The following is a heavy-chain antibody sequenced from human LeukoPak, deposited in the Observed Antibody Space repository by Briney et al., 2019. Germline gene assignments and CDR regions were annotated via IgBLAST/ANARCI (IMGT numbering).Heavy chain of an antibody. CDR3: ARVGVVPAATPWFDP. CDR2: IIPILGIA. CDR1: GGTFSSYA. D-gene: IGHD2-2*02. J-gene: IGHJ5*02. V-gene: IGHV1-69*04. Sequence: SVKVSCKASGGTFSSYAISWVRQAPGQGLEWMGRIIPILGIANYAQKFQGRVTITADKSTSTAYMELSSLRSEDTAVYYCARVGVVPAATPWFDPWGQGTLVTVSS.